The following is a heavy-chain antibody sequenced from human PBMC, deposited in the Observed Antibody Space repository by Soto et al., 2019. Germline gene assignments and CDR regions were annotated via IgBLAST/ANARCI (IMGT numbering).Heavy chain of an antibody. V-gene: IGHV4-34*01. CDR3: ARLRVAAAGAYYYYGMDV. CDR1: GGSFSGYY. D-gene: IGHD6-13*01. J-gene: IGHJ6*02. CDR2: INHSGST. Sequence: SETLSLTCAVYGGSFSGYYWSWIRQPPGKGLEWIGEINHSGSTNYNPSLKIRVTISVDTSKNQFSLKLSSVTAADTAVYYCARLRVAAAGAYYYYGMDVWGQGTTVTVSS.